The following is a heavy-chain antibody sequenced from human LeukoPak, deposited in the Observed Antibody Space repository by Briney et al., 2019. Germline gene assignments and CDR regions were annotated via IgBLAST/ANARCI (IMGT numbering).Heavy chain of an antibody. D-gene: IGHD1-1*01. Sequence: PGGSLRLSCLASGFTVSTYAMSWVRQAPGKGLEWVSGISGGGGITYYADSVKGRFTISKDNSKNTLSLQMNSLSAEDTAVYYCAKGSTTGTTGGSFDPWGQGALVTVSS. CDR2: ISGGGGIT. CDR3: AKGSTTGTTGGSFDP. CDR1: GFTVSTYA. J-gene: IGHJ5*02. V-gene: IGHV3-23*01.